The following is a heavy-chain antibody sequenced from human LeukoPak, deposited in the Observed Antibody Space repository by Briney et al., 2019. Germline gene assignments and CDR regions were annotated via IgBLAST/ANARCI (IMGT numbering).Heavy chain of an antibody. CDR3: AKDLENSSSWYGYYFDY. D-gene: IGHD6-13*01. CDR2: ISGSGGST. J-gene: IGHJ4*02. V-gene: IGHV3-23*01. CDR1: GFSFSSSV. Sequence: PGGSLRLSCAASGFSFSSSVMSWVRQAPGKGLEWVSAISGSGGSTYYADSVKGRFTISRDNSKNTLYLQMNSLRAEDTAVYYCAKDLENSSSWYGYYFDYWGQGTLVTVSS.